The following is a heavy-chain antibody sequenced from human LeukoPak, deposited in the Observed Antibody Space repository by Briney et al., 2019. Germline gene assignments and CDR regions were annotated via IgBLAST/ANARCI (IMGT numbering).Heavy chain of an antibody. Sequence: SQTLSLTCTVSGGSISSGSYFWSWIRQPAGKGLEWIGRTNTRGSTNYNPSLKSRVTISVDKSKNQFSLKLSSVTAADTAVYYCARDSYYGSGSYYPLYYFDYWGQGTLVTVSS. CDR3: ARDSYYGSGSYYPLYYFDY. CDR1: GGSISSGSYF. CDR2: TNTRGST. D-gene: IGHD3-10*01. V-gene: IGHV4-61*02. J-gene: IGHJ4*02.